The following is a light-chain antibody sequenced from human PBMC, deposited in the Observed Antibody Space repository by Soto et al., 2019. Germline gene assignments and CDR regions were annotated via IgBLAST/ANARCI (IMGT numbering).Light chain of an antibody. J-gene: IGLJ1*01. V-gene: IGLV4-69*01. CDR1: SGHSNYV. CDR3: QTWGTGIRV. Sequence: QSVLTQSPSASASLGASVKLTCTLSSGHSNYVIAWHQQQPEKGPRYLMSVNSDGRHSKGDGIPDRFSGSSSGAERYLTISSLQSEDEGDYYCQTWGTGIRVFGTGTKVTVL. CDR2: VNSDGRH.